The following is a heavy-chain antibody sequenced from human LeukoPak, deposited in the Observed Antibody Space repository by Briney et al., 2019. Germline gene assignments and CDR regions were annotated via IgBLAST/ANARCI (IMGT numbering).Heavy chain of an antibody. J-gene: IGHJ4*02. Sequence: SWGPLRLSCTASEFTVSRNYLLWVRQAPGKGLEWVSLIFSNGDTHYADSLKGRFTISRDTSKNTVSLQMDSLRVEDTAMYDCTRDQMNYWGQGTLVTVSS. CDR2: IFSNGDT. D-gene: IGHD5-24*01. CDR3: TRDQMNY. V-gene: IGHV3-53*01. CDR1: EFTVSRNY.